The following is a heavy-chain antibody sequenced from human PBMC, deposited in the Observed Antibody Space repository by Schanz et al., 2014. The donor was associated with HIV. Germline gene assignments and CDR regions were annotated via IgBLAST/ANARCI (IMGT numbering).Heavy chain of an antibody. CDR3: YGDESGY. D-gene: IGHD4-17*01. CDR1: GFTFSSYW. J-gene: IGHJ4*02. CDR2: IVSSGGDT. V-gene: IGHV3-74*01. Sequence: EVQLVESGGGLVQPGGSLRLSCAASGFTFSSYWMHWVRQAPGKGLVWVSAIVSSGGDTYYADFVEGRFTISRDNSKNTLYLQMNSLRAEDTAVYYCYGDESGYWGQGTLVTVSS.